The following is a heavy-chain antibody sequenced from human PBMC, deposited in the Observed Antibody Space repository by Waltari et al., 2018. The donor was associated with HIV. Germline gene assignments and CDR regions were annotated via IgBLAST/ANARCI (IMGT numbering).Heavy chain of an antibody. CDR2: ISWNSGSI. Sequence: EVQLVESGGGLVQPGRSLRLSCAASGLTFADYAMYWVRQAPGKGLEWFSGISWNSGSIGYADSVKGRFTISRDNAKNSLYLQMNSLRAEDTALYYCAKGKERFVLWFGGMDVWGQGTTVTVSS. J-gene: IGHJ6*02. CDR3: AKGKERFVLWFGGMDV. V-gene: IGHV3-9*01. D-gene: IGHD3-10*01. CDR1: GLTFADYA.